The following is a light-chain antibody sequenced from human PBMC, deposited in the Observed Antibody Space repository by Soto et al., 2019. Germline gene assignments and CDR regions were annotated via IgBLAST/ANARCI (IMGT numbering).Light chain of an antibody. V-gene: IGLV2-11*01. CDR3: SSYAGSYTLV. CDR1: SNDVGGYNF. CDR2: YVS. J-gene: IGLJ2*01. Sequence: QSALTQPRSVSGSPGQSVTISCTGTSNDVGGYNFVSWYQQHPGKVPKLFIYYVSRRPSGVPDRFSGSKSGNTASLTISGLQAEDEADYYCSSYAGSYTLVFGGGTTLTVL.